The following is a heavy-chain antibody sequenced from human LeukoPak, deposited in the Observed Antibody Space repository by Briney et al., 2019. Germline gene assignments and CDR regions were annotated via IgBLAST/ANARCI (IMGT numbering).Heavy chain of an antibody. Sequence: ASVTVSCKASGYTFTIYGISWVRQAPGQGLEWMGWISAYNGNTNYAPKLQGRVTMTTDTSTSTAYMELRSLRSDDTAVYYCAWTKYCSTTSCYGAVDYWGQGTLVTVSS. CDR3: AWTKYCSTTSCYGAVDY. CDR2: ISAYNGNT. D-gene: IGHD2-2*01. J-gene: IGHJ4*02. CDR1: GYTFTIYG. V-gene: IGHV1-18*01.